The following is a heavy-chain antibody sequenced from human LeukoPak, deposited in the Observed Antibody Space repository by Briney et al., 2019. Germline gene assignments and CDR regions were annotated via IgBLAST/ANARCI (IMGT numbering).Heavy chain of an antibody. Sequence: GGSLRLSCAASGFTFSGYAMSWVRQAPGKGLEWVSAISGSGGSTYYADSVKGRFTISRDNSKNTLYLQMNSLRAEDTAVYYCAKLLWFGEILFDYWGQGTLVTVSS. D-gene: IGHD3-10*01. CDR3: AKLLWFGEILFDY. CDR1: GFTFSGYA. J-gene: IGHJ4*02. CDR2: ISGSGGST. V-gene: IGHV3-23*01.